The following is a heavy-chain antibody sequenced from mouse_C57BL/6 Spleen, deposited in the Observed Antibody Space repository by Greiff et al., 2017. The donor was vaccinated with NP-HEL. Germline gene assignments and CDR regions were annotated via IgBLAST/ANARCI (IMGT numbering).Heavy chain of an antibody. D-gene: IGHD1-1*01. Sequence: EVKVVESEGGLVQPGSSMKLSCTASGFTFSDYYMAWVRQVPEKGLEWVANINYDGSSTYYLDSLKSRFIISRDNAKNILYLQMSSLKSEDTATYYCARDDHYGSSYGFAYWGQGTLVTVSA. J-gene: IGHJ3*01. V-gene: IGHV5-16*01. CDR2: INYDGSST. CDR1: GFTFSDYY. CDR3: ARDDHYGSSYGFAY.